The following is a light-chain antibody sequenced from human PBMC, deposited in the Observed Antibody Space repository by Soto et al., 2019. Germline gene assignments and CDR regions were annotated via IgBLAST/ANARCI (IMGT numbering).Light chain of an antibody. CDR2: KVS. V-gene: IGKV2-24*01. CDR1: QSLVHSDGNTY. J-gene: IGKJ1*01. Sequence: DIVLTQTPLSSPVTLGQPASISCRSSQSLVHSDGNTYLTWLQQRPGEPPRPLIYKVSNRFSGVPDRFSGSGAATDFTLRISRVEAEDVGVYYCMQATQLRTFGQGTKVEIK. CDR3: MQATQLRT.